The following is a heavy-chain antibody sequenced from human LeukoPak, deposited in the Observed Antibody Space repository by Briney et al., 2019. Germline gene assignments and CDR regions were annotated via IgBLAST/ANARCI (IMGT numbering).Heavy chain of an antibody. CDR1: GYTFTGYY. J-gene: IGHJ5*02. D-gene: IGHD2-2*02. V-gene: IGHV1-2*02. CDR2: INPNSGGT. Sequence: ASVKVSCKASGYTFTGYYMHWVRQAPGQGLEWMGWINPNSGGTNYAQKFQGRVTMTRDTSISTAYMELSRLRSDDTAVYYCARAGYCSSTSCYTRFDPWGQGTLVTVS. CDR3: ARAGYCSSTSCYTRFDP.